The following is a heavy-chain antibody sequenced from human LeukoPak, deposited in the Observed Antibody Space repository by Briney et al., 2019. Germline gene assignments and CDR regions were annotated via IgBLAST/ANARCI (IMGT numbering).Heavy chain of an antibody. V-gene: IGHV3-53*01. Sequence: GGSLRLSCAASGFTFSSYWMHWVRQAPGKGLEWVSDYADSVKGRFTISRDNSKNTLYLQMNSLRAEDTAVYYCARDLLGGGTFDIWGQGTMVTVSS. CDR1: GFTFSSYW. D-gene: IGHD3-16*01. CDR3: ARDLLGGGTFDI. J-gene: IGHJ3*02.